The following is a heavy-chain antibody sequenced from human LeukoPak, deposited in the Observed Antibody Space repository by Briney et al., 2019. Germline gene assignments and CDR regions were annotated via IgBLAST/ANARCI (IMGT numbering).Heavy chain of an antibody. J-gene: IGHJ5*02. Sequence: QTGGSLRLSCAASGFTFSSYGMHWVRQAPGKGLEWVAVISYDGSNKYYADSVKGRFTISRDNSKNTLYLQMNSLRAEDTAVYYCAKVPKLDYYDSSGYSGFDPWGQGTLVTVSS. CDR3: AKVPKLDYYDSSGYSGFDP. CDR1: GFTFSSYG. CDR2: ISYDGSNK. D-gene: IGHD3-22*01. V-gene: IGHV3-30*18.